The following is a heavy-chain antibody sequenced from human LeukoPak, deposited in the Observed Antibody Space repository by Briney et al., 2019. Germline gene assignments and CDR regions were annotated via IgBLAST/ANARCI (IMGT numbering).Heavy chain of an antibody. J-gene: IGHJ4*02. D-gene: IGHD6-19*01. CDR3: AKAEQWLPYY. Sequence: GGSLRLSCAASGFTFSSYVMSWVRQAPGKGLEWVSTISGSGRSTYYADSVKGRFTISRDNSKNTLYLQMNSLRAEDTAIYYCAKAEQWLPYYWGQGTLVTVSP. V-gene: IGHV3-23*01. CDR2: ISGSGRST. CDR1: GFTFSSYV.